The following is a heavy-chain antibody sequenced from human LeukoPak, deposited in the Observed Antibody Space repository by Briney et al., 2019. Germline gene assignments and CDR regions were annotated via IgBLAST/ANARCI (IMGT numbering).Heavy chain of an antibody. D-gene: IGHD3-22*01. CDR1: GYTFINYG. CDR2: ISTYNGNT. J-gene: IGHJ4*02. CDR3: ASAYYDSSAFDY. V-gene: IGHV1-18*01. Sequence: ASVKVSCKASGYTFINYGISWVRQAPGQGLEWMGWISTYNGNTNYAQKLQGRVTMTTDTSTSTAYMELRSLRSDDTAVYYCASAYYDSSAFDYWGQGTLVTVSS.